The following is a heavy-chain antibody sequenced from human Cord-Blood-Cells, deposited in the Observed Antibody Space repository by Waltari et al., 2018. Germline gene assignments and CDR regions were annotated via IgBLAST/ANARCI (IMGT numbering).Heavy chain of an antibody. J-gene: IGHJ2*01. CDR2: GGTEDGEK. CDR1: GYTFTDYY. V-gene: IGHV1-69-2*01. CDR3: ATLLEQQLAPDWYFDL. D-gene: IGHD6-13*01. Sequence: EVQLVQSGAEVKKPGATVKISCKVSGYTFTDYYMHWVQQAPGKGRAWMGCGGTEDGEKIYAEKFQGRVTITADTATDTAYMELSSLRSEDTAVYYCATLLEQQLAPDWYFDLWGRGTLVTVSS.